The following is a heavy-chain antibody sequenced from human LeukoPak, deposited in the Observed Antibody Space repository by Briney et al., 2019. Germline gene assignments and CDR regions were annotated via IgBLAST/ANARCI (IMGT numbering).Heavy chain of an antibody. V-gene: IGHV3-21*01. CDR3: VRDRHWLAFDY. Sequence: GGPLRLSCAASGFTFTDYTINWVRQAPGKGLEWLSCISSSKTFIHYADSVRGRFTSSRDNAKNSVYLQMNSLRAEDTAVYYCVRDRHWLAFDYWGQGTLVTVSS. CDR1: GFTFTDYT. CDR2: ISSSKTFI. J-gene: IGHJ4*02. D-gene: IGHD6-19*01.